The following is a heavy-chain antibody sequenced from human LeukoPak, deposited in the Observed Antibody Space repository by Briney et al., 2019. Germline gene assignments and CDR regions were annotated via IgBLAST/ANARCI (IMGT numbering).Heavy chain of an antibody. D-gene: IGHD7-27*01. CDR2: INPNSGDT. J-gene: IGHJ4*02. V-gene: IGHV1-2*06. CDR1: GYTFTGYF. CDR3: ARDLSSTSNWELDY. Sequence: ASVKVSCKASGYTFTGYFMHWVRQAPGQGLEWMGRINPNSGDTNYAQNFQGRVAMTRDTSISTAYMELSRLRSDDTAVYYCARDLSSTSNWELDYWGQGTLVTVSS.